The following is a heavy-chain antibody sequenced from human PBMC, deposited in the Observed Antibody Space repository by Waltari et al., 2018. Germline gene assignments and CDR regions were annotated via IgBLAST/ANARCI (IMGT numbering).Heavy chain of an antibody. CDR3: ARGGAPPGGWFDP. J-gene: IGHJ5*02. D-gene: IGHD1-26*01. V-gene: IGHV4-59*01. CDR2: IYYSGST. Sequence: QVQLQESGPGLVKPSETLSLTCTVSGGSISSYYWSWIRQPPGKGLEWIGYIYYSGSTNYNPSLKSRVTISVDTSKNQFSLKLSSVTAADTAVYYCARGGAPPGGWFDPWGQGTLVTVSS. CDR1: GGSISSYY.